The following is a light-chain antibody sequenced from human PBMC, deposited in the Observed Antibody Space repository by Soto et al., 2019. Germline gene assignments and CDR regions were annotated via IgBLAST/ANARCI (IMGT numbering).Light chain of an antibody. V-gene: IGKV1-5*03. CDR3: QQSNSFWT. CDR1: QSMSRL. CDR2: KAS. Sequence: DIQMTQSPSTLSASVGDRVTITCLASQSMSRLMAWYQPKPGKAPKLFIYKASSLQSGVPSRFSGSGSGTEFTLTISSLQPYNFATYCCQQSNSFWTFCQWTNVEIK. J-gene: IGKJ1*01.